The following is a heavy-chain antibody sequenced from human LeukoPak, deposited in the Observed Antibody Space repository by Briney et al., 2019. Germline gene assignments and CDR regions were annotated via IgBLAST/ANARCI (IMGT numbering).Heavy chain of an antibody. D-gene: IGHD3-10*01. CDR2: INPSAGST. CDR3: ASDRGGGNYLDY. V-gene: IGHV1-46*01. Sequence: ASVKVSCKASGYTFTTYYIHWVRQAPGQGLEWMGIINPSAGSTNYAQKFQGGVTITADKSTSTAYMELSSLRSEDTAVYYCASDRGGGNYLDYWGQGTLVTVSS. J-gene: IGHJ4*02. CDR1: GYTFTTYY.